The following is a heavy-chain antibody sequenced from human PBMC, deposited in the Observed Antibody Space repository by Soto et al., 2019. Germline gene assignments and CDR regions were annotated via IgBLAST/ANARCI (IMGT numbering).Heavy chain of an antibody. CDR2: IIPIFGTA. CDR3: ARLDHLSCGGDCYPPTG. J-gene: IGHJ4*02. CDR1: GGTFSSYA. V-gene: IGHV1-69*13. D-gene: IGHD2-21*02. Sequence: ASVKVSCKASGGTFSSYAISWVRQAPGQGLEWMGGIIPIFGTANYAQKFQGRVTITADESTSTAYMELSSLRSEDTAVYYCARLDHLSCGGDCYPPTGWGQGTLVTVSS.